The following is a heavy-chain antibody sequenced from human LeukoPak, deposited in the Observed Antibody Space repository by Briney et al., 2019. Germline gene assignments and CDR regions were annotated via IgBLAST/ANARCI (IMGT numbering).Heavy chain of an antibody. J-gene: IGHJ6*02. V-gene: IGHV3-23*01. CDR1: GFTFSSYA. CDR2: ISGSGGST. Sequence: GGSLRLSCAASGFTFSSYAMSWVRQAPGKGLEWVSAISGSGGSTYYADFVKGRFTISRDNAKNTLYLQMNSLRAEDTAVYYCAKQYYYSTVWTSGAKGPRSPSP. CDR3: AKQYYYSTVWTS.